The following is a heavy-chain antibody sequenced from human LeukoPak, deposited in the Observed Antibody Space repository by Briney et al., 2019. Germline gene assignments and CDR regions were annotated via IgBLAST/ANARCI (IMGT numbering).Heavy chain of an antibody. CDR1: GFTFSSDW. CDR3: ARGSNSVPNLLDY. V-gene: IGHV3-74*01. D-gene: IGHD2/OR15-2a*01. Sequence: GGSLRLSCAASGFTFSSDWMHWVRQVPGKGLVWVSRINFDGSNTIYADSVKGRFTISRDNAKNTLYLQMNSLRTEDTAVYYCARGSNSVPNLLDYWGQGTPVTVSS. CDR2: INFDGSNT. J-gene: IGHJ4*02.